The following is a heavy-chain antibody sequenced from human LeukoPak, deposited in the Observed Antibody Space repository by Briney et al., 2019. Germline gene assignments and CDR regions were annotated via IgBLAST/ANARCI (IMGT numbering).Heavy chain of an antibody. Sequence: GGSLRLSCAASGFTFSSYTMSWVRQAPGKGLEWVSGVSGSGGSTHYADSVKGRFTISRDNSKNTLYLQVNSLRAEDTAVYYCAKGGKWDVTPFDYWGQGTLVTVSS. J-gene: IGHJ4*02. D-gene: IGHD1-26*01. CDR1: GFTFSSYT. V-gene: IGHV3-23*01. CDR2: VSGSGGST. CDR3: AKGGKWDVTPFDY.